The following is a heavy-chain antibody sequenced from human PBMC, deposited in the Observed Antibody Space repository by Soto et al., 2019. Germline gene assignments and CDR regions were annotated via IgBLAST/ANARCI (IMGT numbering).Heavy chain of an antibody. CDR1: GGSFSGYY. D-gene: IGHD4-17*01. V-gene: IGHV4-34*01. CDR2: INHSGST. J-gene: IGHJ4*02. CDR3: AREYGDYGVIDY. Sequence: QVQLQQWGAGLLKPSETLSLTCAVYGGSFSGYYWSWIRQPPGKGLEWIGEINHSGSTNYNPSRKSRVTISVVTSKSRFSLKLGSVTAADTAVYYRAREYGDYGVIDYWGKGTLVTVSS.